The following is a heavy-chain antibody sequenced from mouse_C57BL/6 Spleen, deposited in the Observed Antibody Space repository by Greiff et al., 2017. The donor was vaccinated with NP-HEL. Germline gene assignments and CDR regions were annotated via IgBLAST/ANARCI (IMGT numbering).Heavy chain of an antibody. CDR2: IWSGGST. CDR3: ASLDGYSFAY. Sequence: QVQLKESGPGLVQPSQSLSITCTVSGFSLTSYGVHWVRQSPGKGLEWLGVIWSGGSTDYNAAFISRLSISKDNSKSQVFFKMNSLQADDTAIYYCASLDGYSFAYWGQGTLVTVSA. V-gene: IGHV2-2*01. D-gene: IGHD2-3*01. J-gene: IGHJ3*01. CDR1: GFSLTSYG.